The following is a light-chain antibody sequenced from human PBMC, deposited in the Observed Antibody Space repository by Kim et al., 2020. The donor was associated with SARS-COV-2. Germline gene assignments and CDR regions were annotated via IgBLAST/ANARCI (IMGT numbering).Light chain of an antibody. CDR1: QSISSN. CDR2: GAS. V-gene: IGKV3-15*01. CDR3: QQYNNWPIT. J-gene: IGKJ5*01. Sequence: EIVMTQSPATLSVSPGERATLSCRASQSISSNLAWYQQKPGQAPRLLIYGASTRATDIPARFSGSGSGTEFTLTISSLRSEDFAVYYCQQYNNWPITFGQGTRLEIK.